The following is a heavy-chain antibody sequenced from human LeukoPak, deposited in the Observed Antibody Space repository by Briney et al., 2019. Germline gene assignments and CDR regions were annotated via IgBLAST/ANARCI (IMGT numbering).Heavy chain of an antibody. CDR2: IKQDGSEK. CDR1: GFTFSSYW. Sequence: PGGSLRLSCAASGFTFSSYWMSWVRQAPGKGLEWVANIKQDGSEKYYVDSVKGRFTISRDNAKNSLYLQVNSLRAEDTAVYYCAREKGVPAATDYYYYYGMDVWGQGSTVTVSS. D-gene: IGHD2-2*01. V-gene: IGHV3-7*01. J-gene: IGHJ6*02. CDR3: AREKGVPAATDYYYYYGMDV.